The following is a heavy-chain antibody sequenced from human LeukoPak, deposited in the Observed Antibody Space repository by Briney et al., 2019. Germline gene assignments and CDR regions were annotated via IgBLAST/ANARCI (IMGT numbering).Heavy chain of an antibody. J-gene: IGHJ4*02. V-gene: IGHV1-69*01. CDR1: GGTFTSYA. Sequence: GSSVEVSCKASGGTFTSYAISWVRQAPGQGLEWMGGIIPIFGTANYAQKFQGRVTITADESTSTAYMELSSLRSEDTAVYYCARRKERGYSGYDSPFDYWGQGTLVTVSS. D-gene: IGHD5-12*01. CDR3: ARRKERGYSGYDSPFDY. CDR2: IIPIFGTA.